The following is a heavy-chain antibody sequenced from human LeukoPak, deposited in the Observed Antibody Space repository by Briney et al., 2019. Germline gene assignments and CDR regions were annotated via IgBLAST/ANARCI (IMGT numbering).Heavy chain of an antibody. CDR2: IYYSGST. CDR3: ARVSSSSWFQFDY. D-gene: IGHD6-13*01. J-gene: IGHJ4*02. Sequence: SETLSLTCTVSGGSISSYYWSWIRQPPGKGLEWIGYIYYSGSTNYNPSLKSRVTISVDTSKNQFSLKLSSVTAADTAVYYCARVSSSSWFQFDYWGQGTLVTASS. V-gene: IGHV4-59*01. CDR1: GGSISSYY.